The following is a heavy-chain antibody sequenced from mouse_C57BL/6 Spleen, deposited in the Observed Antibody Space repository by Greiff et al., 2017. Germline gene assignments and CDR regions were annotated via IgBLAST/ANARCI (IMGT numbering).Heavy chain of an antibody. D-gene: IGHD1-1*01. CDR1: GYTFTSYW. J-gene: IGHJ4*01. Sequence: QVQLQQPGTELVKPGASVKLSCKASGYTFTSYWMHWVKQRPGQGLEWIGNINPSNGGTNYTEKFKSKATLTVDKSSSTAYMQLSSLTSEDSAVYYGARRTLYGYYAMDYWGQGTSVTVSS. CDR3: ARRTLYGYYAMDY. CDR2: INPSNGGT. V-gene: IGHV1-53*01.